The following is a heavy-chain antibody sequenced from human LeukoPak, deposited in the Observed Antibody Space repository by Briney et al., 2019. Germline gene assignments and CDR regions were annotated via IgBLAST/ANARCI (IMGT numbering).Heavy chain of an antibody. V-gene: IGHV4-31*03. CDR2: NYDSGST. D-gene: IGHD3-10*01. CDR3: ARCYGSGDVFDI. CDR1: GGSISSGGYY. J-gene: IGHJ3*02. Sequence: SQTLSLTCTVSGGSISSGGYYWSWIRQHPGKGLEWIGYNYDSGSTYYSPSLKSRITTSVDTSKSQFSLKLSSVTAADTAVYYCARCYGSGDVFDIWGQGTMVIVSS.